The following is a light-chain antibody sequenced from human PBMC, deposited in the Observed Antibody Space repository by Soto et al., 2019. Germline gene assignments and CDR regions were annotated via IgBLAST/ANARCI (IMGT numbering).Light chain of an antibody. CDR1: QSLLHSAGETF. V-gene: IGKV2D-29*02. CDR3: MLSTHLPPS. J-gene: IGKJ5*01. Sequence: VVNQYIFTVSVTPGQPASISCKSSQSLLHSAGETFLFWHLQKPGQSPQLLIYEVSNRFSGVPDRFSGSGSGTYLTLEICRVEAEDGDIYCCMLSTHLPPSFGDGARLEIK. CDR2: EVS.